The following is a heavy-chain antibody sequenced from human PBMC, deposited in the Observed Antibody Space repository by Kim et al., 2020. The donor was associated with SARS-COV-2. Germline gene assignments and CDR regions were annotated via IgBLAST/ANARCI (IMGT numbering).Heavy chain of an antibody. CDR3: GRDSSSRRWFN. J-gene: IGHJ4*02. Sequence: SETLSLTCTVTGDSISSGGYYWSWIRQYPGKGLEWIGYIYDKGSTNYNPSLKSRVTISADTSKNQFFLKLSSMTAADTAVYYCGRDSSSRRWFNWGQGTLVTVSS. D-gene: IGHD6-13*01. CDR1: GDSISSGGYY. V-gene: IGHV4-31*03. CDR2: IYDKGST.